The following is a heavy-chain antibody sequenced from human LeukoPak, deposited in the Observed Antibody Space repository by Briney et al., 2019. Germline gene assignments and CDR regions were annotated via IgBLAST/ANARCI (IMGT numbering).Heavy chain of an antibody. V-gene: IGHV4-30-4*01. J-gene: IGHJ4*02. Sequence: SQTLSLTCTVSGGSISSGDYYWSWIRQPPGKGLEWIGYIYYSGSTYYNPSLKSRVTISVDTSKNQFSLKLSSVTAADTAVYYCDRESIAARDSDYWGQGTLVTVSS. D-gene: IGHD6-6*01. CDR2: IYYSGST. CDR1: GGSISSGDYY. CDR3: DRESIAARDSDY.